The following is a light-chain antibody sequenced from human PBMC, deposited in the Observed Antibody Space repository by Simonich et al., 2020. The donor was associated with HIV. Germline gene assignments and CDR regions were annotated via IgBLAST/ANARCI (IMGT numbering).Light chain of an antibody. CDR2: EAS. CDR1: QSISNW. J-gene: IGKJ2*01. Sequence: DIQMTQSPSTLSASVGDRVTITCRASQSISNWLAWYQQKPGKAPKLLVYEASSLQSGVPSRFSGSGSGAEFTLTISSLQPDDFATYYCQQYNSYSPYIFGQGTKLEIK. CDR3: QQYNSYSPYI. V-gene: IGKV1-5*03.